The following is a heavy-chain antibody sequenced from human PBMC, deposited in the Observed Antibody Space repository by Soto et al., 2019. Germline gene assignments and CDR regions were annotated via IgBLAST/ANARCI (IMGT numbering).Heavy chain of an antibody. CDR1: GYSFTSYW. D-gene: IGHD3-22*01. CDR2: IYPGDSDT. V-gene: IGHV5-51*01. CDR3: ARLTRRYYDSSGFVGADY. J-gene: IGHJ4*02. Sequence: PGESLKISCKGSGYSFTSYWIGWVRQMPGKGLEWMGIIYPGDSDTRYSPSFQGQVTISADKSISTAYLQWSSLKASDTAMYYCARLTRRYYDSSGFVGADYWGQGTLVTVSS.